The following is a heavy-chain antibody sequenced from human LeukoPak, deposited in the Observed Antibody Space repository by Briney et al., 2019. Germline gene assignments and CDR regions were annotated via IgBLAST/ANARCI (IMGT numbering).Heavy chain of an antibody. CDR3: SRESGAFSPFGY. J-gene: IGHJ4*02. Sequence: SETLSLTCGVSGGSISSTNWYSWVRQPPGQGLQWIGEISLSGLTNYNPSLKSRVTMSLDKSRNLLSLTLTSVTAADTAVYYCSRESGAFSPFGYWGQGTLVTVTS. CDR2: ISLSGLT. V-gene: IGHV4-4*02. CDR1: GGSISSTNW. D-gene: IGHD1-26*01.